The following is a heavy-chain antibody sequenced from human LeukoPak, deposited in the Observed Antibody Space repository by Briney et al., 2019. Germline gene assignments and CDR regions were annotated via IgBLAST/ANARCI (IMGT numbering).Heavy chain of an antibody. CDR2: ISGSGGST. D-gene: IGHD6-13*01. V-gene: IGHV3-23*01. CDR1: GDSISGSPYY. J-gene: IGHJ4*02. Sequence: PSETLSLTCSVSGDSISGSPYYWGWIRQSPGKGLEWVPAISGSGGSTYYADSVKGRFTISRDNSKTTLYLQMNRLRAEATAVYYCAKVLAIAAAGTGYYFDYWGQGTLVTVSS. CDR3: AKVLAIAAAGTGYYFDY.